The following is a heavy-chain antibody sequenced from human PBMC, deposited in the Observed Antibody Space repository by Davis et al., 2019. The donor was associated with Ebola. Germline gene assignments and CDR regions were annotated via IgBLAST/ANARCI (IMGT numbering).Heavy chain of an antibody. D-gene: IGHD3-16*02. CDR3: ARMITFGGVIVQNWFDP. V-gene: IGHV1-8*01. CDR1: GYTFTSYD. J-gene: IGHJ5*02. Sequence: ASVKVSCKASGYTFTSYDINWVRQATGQGLEWMGWMNPNSGNTGYAQKFQGRVTMTRNTSISTAYMELSSLRSEDTAVYYCARMITFGGVIVQNWFDPWGQGTLVTVSS. CDR2: MNPNSGNT.